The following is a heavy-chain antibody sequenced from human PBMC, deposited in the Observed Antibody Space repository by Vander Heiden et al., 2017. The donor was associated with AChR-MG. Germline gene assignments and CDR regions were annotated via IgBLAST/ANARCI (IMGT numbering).Heavy chain of an antibody. CDR2: IYYSGST. CDR1: GGSISRGGYY. Sequence: QVQLQESGPGLVKPSQTLSLTCTVSGGSISRGGYYWSWIRQHPGKGLEWIGYIYYSGSTYYNPSLKSRVTISVDTSKNQFSLKLSSVTAADTAVYYCARVNGDHRRDYFDYWGQGTLVTVSS. D-gene: IGHD4-17*01. J-gene: IGHJ4*02. CDR3: ARVNGDHRRDYFDY. V-gene: IGHV4-31*03.